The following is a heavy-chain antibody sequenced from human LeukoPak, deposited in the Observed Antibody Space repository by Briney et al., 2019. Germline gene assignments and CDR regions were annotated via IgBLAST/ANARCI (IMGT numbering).Heavy chain of an antibody. Sequence: GGSLRLSCVVSGFTVSSNYMSWVRQAPGKGLEWVSAISGSGGSTYYADSVKGRFTISRDNSKNTLYLQMNSLRAEDTAVYYCAKDLEGYSSGWYSDYWGQGTLVTVSS. CDR1: GFTVSSNY. J-gene: IGHJ4*02. V-gene: IGHV3-23*01. D-gene: IGHD6-19*01. CDR2: ISGSGGST. CDR3: AKDLEGYSSGWYSDY.